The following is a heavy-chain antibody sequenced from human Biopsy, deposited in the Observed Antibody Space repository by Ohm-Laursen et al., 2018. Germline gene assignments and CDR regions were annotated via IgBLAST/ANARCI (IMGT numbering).Heavy chain of an antibody. CDR3: ARDPRYGYGSYFDY. CDR1: GFSFTGYY. J-gene: IGHJ4*02. V-gene: IGHV1-2*02. CDR2: VNPNSGVT. Sequence: ASVKVSCKASGFSFTGYYIHWVRQAPGQGLEWMGWVNPNSGVTNYAQRFQGRVTMTRDTSISTAYMELSRLRSDDTAVYYCARDPRYGYGSYFDYWGQGTLVAVSS. D-gene: IGHD3-10*01.